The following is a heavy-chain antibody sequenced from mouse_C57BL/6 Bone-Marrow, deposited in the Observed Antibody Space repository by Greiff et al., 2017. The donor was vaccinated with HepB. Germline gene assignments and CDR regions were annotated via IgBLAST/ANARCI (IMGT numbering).Heavy chain of an antibody. D-gene: IGHD2-3*01. Sequence: EVQLQQSGPGLAKPSQTLSLTCSVTGYSITSDYWNWIRKFPGNKLEYMGYISYSGSTYYNPYLKSRSSITRDKSKNQYYLQLNSVTTEDTATYYCAREEASDGRFDYWGQGTTLTVSS. CDR2: ISYSGST. V-gene: IGHV3-8*01. J-gene: IGHJ2*01. CDR3: AREEASDGRFDY. CDR1: GYSITSDY.